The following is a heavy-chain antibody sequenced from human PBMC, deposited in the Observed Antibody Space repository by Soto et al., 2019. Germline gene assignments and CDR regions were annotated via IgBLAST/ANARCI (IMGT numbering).Heavy chain of an antibody. Sequence: PSETLSLTCTVSGGSISSGGYYWSWIRQHPGKGLEWIGYIYYSGSTYYNPSLKSRVTISVDTSKNQFSLKLSSVTAADTAVYYCASVGATYYYYGMAVWGQGTTVTVSS. D-gene: IGHD1-26*01. V-gene: IGHV4-31*03. CDR2: IYYSGST. CDR3: ASVGATYYYYGMAV. CDR1: GGSISSGGYY. J-gene: IGHJ6*02.